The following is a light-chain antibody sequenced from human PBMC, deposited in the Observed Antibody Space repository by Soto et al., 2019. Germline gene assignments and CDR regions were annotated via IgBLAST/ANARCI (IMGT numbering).Light chain of an antibody. V-gene: IGLV2-14*01. CDR3: SSYTTSSTLLYV. Sequence: QSALSQPASVSGSPGQSITMSCTGTSSDVGGYNHVSWYQQHPGKAPKLIIYEVNNRPSGISNRFSGSKSGNTASLTISGLQAEDEADYHCSSYTTSSTLLYVFGTGTKVTVL. CDR1: SSDVGGYNH. J-gene: IGLJ1*01. CDR2: EVN.